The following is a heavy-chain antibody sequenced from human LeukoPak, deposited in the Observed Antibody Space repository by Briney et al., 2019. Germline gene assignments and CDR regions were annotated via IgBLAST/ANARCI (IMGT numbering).Heavy chain of an antibody. V-gene: IGHV3-21*01. CDR2: ISSSSSYI. CDR1: GFTFSSYS. CDR3: ARDPWGYYDSIGYYP. Sequence: GGSLRLSCAASGFTFSSYSMNWVRQAPGKGLEWVSSISSSSSYIYYADSVKGRFTISRDNAKNSLYLQMNSLRAEDTAVYYCARDPWGYYDSIGYYPWGQGTLVTVSS. D-gene: IGHD3-22*01. J-gene: IGHJ5*02.